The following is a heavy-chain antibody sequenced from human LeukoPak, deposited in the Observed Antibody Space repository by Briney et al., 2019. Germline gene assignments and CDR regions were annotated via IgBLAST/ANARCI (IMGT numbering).Heavy chain of an antibody. J-gene: IGHJ3*02. V-gene: IGHV3-21*04. CDR1: GFTLSSYS. CDR2: ISRSSAYI. Sequence: GGSLRLSCAASGFTLSSYSMNWVRQAPGKGLEWVSSISRSSAYIYYADSVKGRFTISRDNAKNSLYLQMNSLRADDTAGYYCSRLPPYMVRTDDFDIWGQGTMVTVSS. CDR3: SRLPPYMVRTDDFDI. D-gene: IGHD3-10*01.